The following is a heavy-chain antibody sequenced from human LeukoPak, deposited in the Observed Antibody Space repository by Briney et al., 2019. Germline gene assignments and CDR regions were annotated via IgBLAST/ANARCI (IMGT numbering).Heavy chain of an antibody. J-gene: IGHJ6*02. CDR1: GFTFSSFA. V-gene: IGHV3-30*04. Sequence: GGSLRLSCAASGFTFSSFAMHWVRQAPGKGLQWVAVVSYDGSNKYYTDSVKGRFTISRDNSKNTLYLQMNSLRAEDTAVYYCARGREYGSYYYDGMDVWGQGTTVTVSS. D-gene: IGHD3-16*01. CDR3: ARGREYGSYYYDGMDV. CDR2: VSYDGSNK.